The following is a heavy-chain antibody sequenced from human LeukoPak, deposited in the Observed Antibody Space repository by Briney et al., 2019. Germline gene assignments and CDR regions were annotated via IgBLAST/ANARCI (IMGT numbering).Heavy chain of an antibody. CDR2: FDPEDGET. J-gene: IGHJ4*02. V-gene: IGHV1-24*01. CDR3: AVAPYDY. Sequence: ASVKVSCKTSGYTFTDYYMHWVRQAPGKGLEWMGGFDPEDGETIYAQKFQGRVTMTEDTSTDTAYMELSSLRSEDTAVYYCAVAPYDYWGQGTLVTVSS. CDR1: GYTFTDYY. D-gene: IGHD2-21*01.